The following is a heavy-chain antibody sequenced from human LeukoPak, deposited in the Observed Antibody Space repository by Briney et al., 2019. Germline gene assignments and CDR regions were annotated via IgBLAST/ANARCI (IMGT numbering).Heavy chain of an antibody. CDR2: ISYDGSNK. J-gene: IGHJ4*02. CDR3: ASPPPLEPTTTESDY. D-gene: IGHD1-1*01. Sequence: GGSLRLSCAASGFTFSSYAMHWVRQAPGKGLEWVAVISYDGSNKYYADSEMGRFTISRDNSKNTLYLQMNSLRAEDTAVYYCASPPPLEPTTTESDYWGQGTLVTVSS. CDR1: GFTFSSYA. V-gene: IGHV3-30-3*01.